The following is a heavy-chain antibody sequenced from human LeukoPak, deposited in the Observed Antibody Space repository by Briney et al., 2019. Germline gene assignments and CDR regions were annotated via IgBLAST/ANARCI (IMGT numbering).Heavy chain of an antibody. CDR2: IYYSGST. Sequence: PTETLSLTCTVSGGSISSSSCYWGWIRQPPGKGLEWIVSIYYSGSTYYNPSLKSRVTISVDTSKNQFSLKLSSVTAADTAVYYCARSRRPYSSYNWFDPWGQGTLVTVSS. V-gene: IGHV4-39*01. J-gene: IGHJ5*02. CDR1: GGSISSSSCY. CDR3: ARSRRPYSSYNWFDP. D-gene: IGHD6-6*01.